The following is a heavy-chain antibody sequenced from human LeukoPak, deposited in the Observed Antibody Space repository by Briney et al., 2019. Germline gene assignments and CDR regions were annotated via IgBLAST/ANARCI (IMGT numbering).Heavy chain of an antibody. V-gene: IGHV4-61*02. CDR1: GGSISSGSYY. J-gene: IGHJ6*03. CDR3: ASEVIAVAAALGFDYYYYMDV. CDR2: IYTSGST. D-gene: IGHD6-19*01. Sequence: PSETLSLTCTVSGGSISSGSYYWSWIRQPAGRGVEGIGRIYTSGSTNYNPSLESPVTISVDTSKTQFSLRLSSVTAADTAVYYCASEVIAVAAALGFDYYYYMDVWGKGTTVTVSS.